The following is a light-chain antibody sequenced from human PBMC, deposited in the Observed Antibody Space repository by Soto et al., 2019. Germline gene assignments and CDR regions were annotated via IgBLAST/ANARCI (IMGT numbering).Light chain of an antibody. CDR1: QNIDMY. CDR2: RAS. V-gene: IGKV1-5*03. J-gene: IGKJ1*01. CDR3: QQYITYPWT. Sequence: DIQMTQSPSTLSASAGDRVTITCRASQNIDMYLAWYQQKPGQAPSLLIYRASSLQSGVPSRFSGSGSGTEFTLTISSLQPDDFATYYCQQYITYPWTFGQGTKVDIK.